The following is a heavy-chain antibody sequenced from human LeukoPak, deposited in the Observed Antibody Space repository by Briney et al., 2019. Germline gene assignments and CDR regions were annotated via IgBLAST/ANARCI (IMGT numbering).Heavy chain of an antibody. CDR2: ISSSSSYI. CDR3: ARLAAAGNDY. CDR1: GFTFSTYG. J-gene: IGHJ4*02. D-gene: IGHD6-13*01. V-gene: IGHV3-21*01. Sequence: GGSLRLSRAASGFTFSTYGMNWVRQAPGKGLEWVSSISSSSSYIYYADSVKGRFTISRDNAKNSLYLQMNSLRGEDTAVYYCARLAAAGNDYWGQGTLVTVSS.